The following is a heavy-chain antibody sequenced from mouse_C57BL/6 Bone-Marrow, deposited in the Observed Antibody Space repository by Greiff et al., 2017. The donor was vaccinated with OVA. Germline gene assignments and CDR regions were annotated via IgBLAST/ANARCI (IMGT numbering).Heavy chain of an antibody. Sequence: QVQLQQSGPELVKPGASVKISCKASGYAFSSSWMNWVKQRPGQGLEWIGRIYPGDGGTNYNGKFKGKATLTADKSSSTAYMQLSSLTSEDSAVYYCARSYGSSPWFAYWGQGTLVTVSA. J-gene: IGHJ3*01. D-gene: IGHD1-1*01. CDR3: ARSYGSSPWFAY. CDR1: GYAFSSSW. CDR2: IYPGDGGT. V-gene: IGHV1-82*01.